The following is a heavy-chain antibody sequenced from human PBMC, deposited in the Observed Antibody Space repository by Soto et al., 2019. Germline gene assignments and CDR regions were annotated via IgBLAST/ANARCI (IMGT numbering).Heavy chain of an antibody. CDR2: IYYSGST. CDR1: GGSISSGDYY. Sequence: QVQLQESGPGLVKPSQHLSLTCTVSGGSISSGDYYWSWIRQPPGKGLEWIGYIYYSGSTFYNPSLKNRVTISLDTSKIQFSLKLSSVTAADTAVYYCVRDGGDNWFDPWGQGTLVTVSS. J-gene: IGHJ5*02. D-gene: IGHD3-16*01. V-gene: IGHV4-30-4*01. CDR3: VRDGGDNWFDP.